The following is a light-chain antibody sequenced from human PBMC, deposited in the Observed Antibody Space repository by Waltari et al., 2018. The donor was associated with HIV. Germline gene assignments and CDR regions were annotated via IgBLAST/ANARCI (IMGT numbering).Light chain of an antibody. Sequence: DIQLTQSPSSLSASVGDEVAITYRQSQGIGNYLAWFRQKPGKAPNSLIYGAYSLQSGVPSKFNGSEVGTDFTLTSSRLQPEDFATYCCQQDKTYPWTFGQGTKVDIK. J-gene: IGKJ1*01. CDR3: QQDKTYPWT. CDR2: GAY. V-gene: IGKV1-16*02. CDR1: QGIGNY.